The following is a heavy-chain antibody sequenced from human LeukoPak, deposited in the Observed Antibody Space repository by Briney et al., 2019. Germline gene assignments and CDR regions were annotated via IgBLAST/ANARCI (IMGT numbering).Heavy chain of an antibody. CDR3: ARGPANWGSDFDY. V-gene: IGHV1-69*05. CDR2: IITIFGTA. J-gene: IGHJ4*02. CDR1: GGTFSSYA. Sequence: SVKVSCKASGGTFSSYAITWVRQAPGQGLEWMGGIITIFGTANYAQKFQGRVTITTDESTSTAYMELSSLTSEDTAVYYCARGPANWGSDFDYWGQGTLVTVSS. D-gene: IGHD7-27*01.